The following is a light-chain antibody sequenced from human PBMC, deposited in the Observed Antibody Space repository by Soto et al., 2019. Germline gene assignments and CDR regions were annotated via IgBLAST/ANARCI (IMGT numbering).Light chain of an antibody. J-gene: IGLJ1*01. CDR2: DVS. V-gene: IGLV2-14*01. Sequence: QSVLTQPASVSGSPGQSITISCTGTSSDVGGYNYVSWYQQHPGKAPKLMIYDVSNRPSGVSNRFSGSKSGNTASLTISGLQAEDEDDYYCSSYTSSSTPYVFGTGTKLTVL. CDR1: SSDVGGYNY. CDR3: SSYTSSSTPYV.